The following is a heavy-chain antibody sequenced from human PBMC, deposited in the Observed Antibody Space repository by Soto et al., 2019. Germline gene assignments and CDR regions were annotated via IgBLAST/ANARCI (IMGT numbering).Heavy chain of an antibody. Sequence: QVQLQQSGPGLVKPSQTLSLTCTVSGGSISSDYYHWTWIRQSPERGLEWIGYIHHSGSILYNPXXXXXXXXXXXXXXXXXXXXXXXXXXXXTAVYFCAREDDGGDTLDVWGQGTTVTVSS. D-gene: IGHD2-21*02. CDR2: IHHSGSI. CDR1: GGSISSDYYH. J-gene: IGHJ6*02. CDR3: AREDDGGDTLDV. V-gene: IGHV4-30-4*08.